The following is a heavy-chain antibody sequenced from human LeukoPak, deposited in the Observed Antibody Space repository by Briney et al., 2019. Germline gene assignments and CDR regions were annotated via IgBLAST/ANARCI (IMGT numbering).Heavy chain of an antibody. D-gene: IGHD6-13*01. CDR1: GGTFSSYA. CDR2: IIPIFGTA. V-gene: IGHV1-69*01. CDR3: ARDLDRAAAGTRGDY. Sequence: ASVKVSCTASGGTFSSYAISWVRQAPGQGLEWMGGIIPIFGTANYALKFQGRVTITADESTSTAYMELSSLRSEDTAVYYCARDLDRAAAGTRGDYWGQGTLVTVSS. J-gene: IGHJ4*02.